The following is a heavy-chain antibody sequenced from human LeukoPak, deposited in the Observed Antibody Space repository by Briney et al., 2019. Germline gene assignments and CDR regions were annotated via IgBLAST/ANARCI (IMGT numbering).Heavy chain of an antibody. CDR2: ISSSSSTI. J-gene: IGHJ5*02. CDR3: AREYFVGDSRGAPWFDP. CDR1: GLTFSSYS. Sequence: GGPLRLSCAASGLTFSSYSMNWVRKAPGKGLEWVSYISSSSSTIYYADSVKGRFTISRDISKSTLFLQMNSLRVEDTAVYSCAREYFVGDSRGAPWFDPRGQGTLVTVSS. V-gene: IGHV3-48*01. D-gene: IGHD3-22*01.